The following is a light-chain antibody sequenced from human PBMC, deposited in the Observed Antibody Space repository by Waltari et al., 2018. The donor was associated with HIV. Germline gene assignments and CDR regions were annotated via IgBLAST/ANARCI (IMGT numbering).Light chain of an antibody. V-gene: IGKV1-39*01. CDR2: AAS. CDR3: HHSYSTVYT. J-gene: IGKJ2*01. Sequence: DIQMTQSPSSLSASVGDTVTITCRASQSISSFLNWYQQKPGKAPKVLIFAASSLQSGVPSRFSGSGSGTDFTLTISSLQPEDFATYYCHHSYSTVYTFGQGTKLEFK. CDR1: QSISSF.